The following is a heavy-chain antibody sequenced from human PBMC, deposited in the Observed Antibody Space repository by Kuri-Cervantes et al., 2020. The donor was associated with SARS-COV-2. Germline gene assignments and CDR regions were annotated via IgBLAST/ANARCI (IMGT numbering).Heavy chain of an antibody. CDR3: ARDYYDSSGVY. CDR2: INSDGSST. J-gene: IGHJ4*02. D-gene: IGHD3-22*01. V-gene: IGHV3-74*01. Sequence: GGSLRLSCAASGFTFSSYWMHWVRQAPGKGLVWVSRINSDGSSTSYADSVKGRFTIFRDNAKNTLYLQMNSLRAEDTAVYYCARDYYDSSGVYWSQGTLVTVSS. CDR1: GFTFSSYW.